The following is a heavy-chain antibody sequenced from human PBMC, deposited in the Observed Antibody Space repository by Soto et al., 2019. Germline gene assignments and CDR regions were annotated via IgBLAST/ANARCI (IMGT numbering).Heavy chain of an antibody. CDR3: ARDQSSGVFDY. Sequence: QVQLVQSGGEVKQPGASVRVSCKATGYTFINSAIAWVRQAPGQGLEWMGWISPYNGNTNYAQRVQGRVTITTDTSTSTAYREIRSLRSDDTAVYYCARDQSSGVFDYWGQGTLVTVST. CDR1: GYTFINSA. CDR2: ISPYNGNT. V-gene: IGHV1-18*01. D-gene: IGHD3-22*01. J-gene: IGHJ4*02.